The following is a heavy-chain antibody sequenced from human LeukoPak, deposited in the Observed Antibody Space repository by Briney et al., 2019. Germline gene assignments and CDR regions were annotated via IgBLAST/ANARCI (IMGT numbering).Heavy chain of an antibody. CDR3: ARHGGSYTFDY. D-gene: IGHD1-26*01. V-gene: IGHV4-59*08. Sequence: SETLSLTCTVSGGSISGYYWSWIRQPPGKGLEWIGFISYSGGTNYNPSLKSRVTISVDTSKNQFSLKLNSVTAADTAVYYCARHGGSYTFDYWGQGTLVTVSS. J-gene: IGHJ4*02. CDR1: GGSISGYY. CDR2: ISYSGGT.